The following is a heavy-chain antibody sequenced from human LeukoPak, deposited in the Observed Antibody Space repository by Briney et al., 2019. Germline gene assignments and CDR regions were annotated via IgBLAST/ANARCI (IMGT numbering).Heavy chain of an antibody. D-gene: IGHD6-13*01. CDR2: IYYSGST. V-gene: IGHV4-39*01. Sequence: SETLSLTCTVSGGSISSTVYYWGWIRQPPGKGLEWIGYIYYSGSTYYNPSLKSRVTISVDTSKNQFSLNLSSVTAADTAVYHCARHGESNSWYTWFDPWGQGTLVTVSS. CDR3: ARHGESNSWYTWFDP. J-gene: IGHJ5*02. CDR1: GGSISSTVYY.